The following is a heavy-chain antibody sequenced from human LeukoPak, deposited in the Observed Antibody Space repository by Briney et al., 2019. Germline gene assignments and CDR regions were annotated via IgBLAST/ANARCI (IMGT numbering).Heavy chain of an antibody. V-gene: IGHV1-2*02. CDR3: ARGPQDIVVYYYYYYMDV. J-gene: IGHJ6*03. D-gene: IGHD2-15*01. CDR2: INPNSGGT. CDR1: GYTFTGYY. Sequence: ASVKVSCKASGYTFTGYYMHWVRQAPGQGLEWRGWINPNSGGTNYAQKFQGRVTMTRDTSISTAYMELSRLRSDDTAVYYCARGPQDIVVYYYYYYMDVWGKGTTVTVSS.